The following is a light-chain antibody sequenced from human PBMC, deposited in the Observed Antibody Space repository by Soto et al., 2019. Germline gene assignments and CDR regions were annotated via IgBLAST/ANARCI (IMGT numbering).Light chain of an antibody. CDR2: ASF. J-gene: IGKJ2*01. Sequence: DIQMTQSPSSLSASVGDRVTITCRASQSISKYLNWFLQRPGKAPNLLIYASFSLQSGVPSRFSGSGSGTNFTLTISSLQPEDVATYYCQQGYSIPYTFGQGTKREI. V-gene: IGKV1-39*01. CDR3: QQGYSIPYT. CDR1: QSISKY.